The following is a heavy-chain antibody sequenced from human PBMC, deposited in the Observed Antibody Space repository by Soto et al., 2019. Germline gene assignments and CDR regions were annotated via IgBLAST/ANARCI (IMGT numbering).Heavy chain of an antibody. CDR1: GGTFSSYA. D-gene: IGHD1-26*01. J-gene: IGHJ6*02. CDR2: IIPIFGTA. V-gene: IGHV1-69*13. CDR3: ARGFGGSYSHYYYYGMDV. Sequence: AASVKVSCKASGGTFSSYAISWVRQAPGQGLEWMGGIIPIFGTANYAQKFQGRVTITADESTSTAYMELSSLRSEDTAVYYCARGFGGSYSHYYYYGMDVWGQGTTVTVS.